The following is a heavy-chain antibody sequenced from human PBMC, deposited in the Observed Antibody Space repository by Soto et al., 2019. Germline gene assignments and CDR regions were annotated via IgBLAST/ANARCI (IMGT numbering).Heavy chain of an antibody. D-gene: IGHD6-6*01. CDR2: IYPGDSDT. CDR3: ARHGSIGARFKHFAP. J-gene: IGHJ5*02. Sequence: VESLKISCKGSGYTFTDYWIGWVRQLPGKGLEWMGIIYPGDSDTRYSPSFQGHFTITVDKSTNTAYLQWNTLRASDTAMYYCARHGSIGARFKHFAPSGQGTQVTVSS. CDR1: GYTFTDYW. V-gene: IGHV5-51*01.